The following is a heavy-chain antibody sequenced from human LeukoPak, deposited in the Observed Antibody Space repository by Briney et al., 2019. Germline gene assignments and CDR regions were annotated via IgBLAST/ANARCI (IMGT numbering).Heavy chain of an antibody. V-gene: IGHV4-59*01. D-gene: IGHD1-20*01. CDR2: IYYSGST. Sequence: SETLSLTCTVSGGSISSYYWSWIRQPPGKGLEWIGYIYYSGSTNYNPSLKSRVTISVDTSKNQFSLKLSSVTAADTAVYYCARDRGKYNWNYFDYWGQGTQVTVSS. J-gene: IGHJ4*02. CDR1: GGSISSYY. CDR3: ARDRGKYNWNYFDY.